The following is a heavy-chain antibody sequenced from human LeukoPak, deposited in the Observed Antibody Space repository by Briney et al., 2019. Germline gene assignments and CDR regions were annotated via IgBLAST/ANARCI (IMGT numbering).Heavy chain of an antibody. V-gene: IGHV4-4*09. D-gene: IGHD2-15*01. CDR2: ISDSGIT. CDR3: AGRGHRYSRD. J-gene: IGHJ1*01. CDR1: GDSVSSGY. Sequence: SETLSLSCTVSGDSVSSGYWTWIRESPGKGLEWIGYISDSGITDYNTSLKSRLTISVDTPNNKFSLNLHTVTAADTAVYYCAGRGHRYSRDWGQGILVTVSS.